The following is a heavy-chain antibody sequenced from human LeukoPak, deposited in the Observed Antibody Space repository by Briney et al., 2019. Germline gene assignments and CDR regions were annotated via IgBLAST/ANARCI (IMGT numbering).Heavy chain of an antibody. Sequence: PSETLSLTCTVSGGSISSRSYYWGWIRQPPGKGLEWIGSIYYTRSTYYNPSLKSRVTISVDTSKNQFSLKLTSVTAADTAVYYCARGVTMIVVVIHDWYFDLWGRGTLVTVSS. D-gene: IGHD3-22*01. CDR3: ARGVTMIVVVIHDWYFDL. CDR1: GGSISSRSYY. J-gene: IGHJ2*01. CDR2: IYYTRST. V-gene: IGHV4-39*01.